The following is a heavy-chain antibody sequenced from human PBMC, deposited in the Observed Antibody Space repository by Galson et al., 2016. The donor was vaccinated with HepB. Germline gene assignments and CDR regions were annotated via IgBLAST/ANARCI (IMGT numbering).Heavy chain of an antibody. Sequence: QSGAEVKKPGESLMISCEVSGYYFTSYWIAWVRQLPGKGLELMGIIYPGDSHVRYSPPFQGQVTISADKSINTAYLQWSSLKASDTAMYYCARRWGSSWTPLRNYFGMDVWGQGTTVTVS. D-gene: IGHD6-13*01. V-gene: IGHV5-51*01. CDR2: IYPGDSHV. CDR3: ARRWGSSWTPLRNYFGMDV. CDR1: GYYFTSYW. J-gene: IGHJ6*02.